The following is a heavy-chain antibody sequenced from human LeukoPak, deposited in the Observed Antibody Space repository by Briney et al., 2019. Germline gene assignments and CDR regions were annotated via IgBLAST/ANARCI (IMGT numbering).Heavy chain of an antibody. CDR1: GYRFTSYW. J-gene: IGHJ4*02. CDR2: IDPGDSNT. CDR3: ARRVDSYWFFDY. Sequence: GESLKISCKGSGYRFTSYWIGWVRQMPGKGLEWMGIIDPGDSNTRYSPPFQGQVTFSADKSISTAYLRWSSLKASDTAMYYCARRVDSYWFFDYWGQGTLVTVSS. D-gene: IGHD1-26*01. V-gene: IGHV5-51*01.